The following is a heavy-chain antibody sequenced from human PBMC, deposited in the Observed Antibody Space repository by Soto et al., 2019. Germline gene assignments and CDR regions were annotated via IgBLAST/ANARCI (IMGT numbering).Heavy chain of an antibody. CDR2: IYYSGST. Sequence: SETLSLTCTVSGGSISSSSYYWGWIRQPPGKGLEWIGSIYYSGSTYYNPSLKSRVTISVDTSKNQFSLKLSSVTAADTAVYYCARLKYPPDSSSWYNWFDPWGQGTLVTVSS. CDR1: GGSISSSSYY. CDR3: ARLKYPPDSSSWYNWFDP. V-gene: IGHV4-39*01. J-gene: IGHJ5*02. D-gene: IGHD6-13*01.